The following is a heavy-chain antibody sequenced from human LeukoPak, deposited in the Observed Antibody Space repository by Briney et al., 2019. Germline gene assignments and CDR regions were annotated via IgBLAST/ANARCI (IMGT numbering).Heavy chain of an antibody. Sequence: HPGGSLRLSCAASGFTFSSYAMSWVRQAPGKGLEWVSAISGSGGSTYYADSVKGRFTISRDNSKNTLYLQMNSLRAEDTAVYYCAKDRDSGYENFDYWGQGTLVTVSS. D-gene: IGHD5-12*01. CDR3: AKDRDSGYENFDY. V-gene: IGHV3-23*01. CDR2: ISGSGGST. J-gene: IGHJ4*02. CDR1: GFTFSSYA.